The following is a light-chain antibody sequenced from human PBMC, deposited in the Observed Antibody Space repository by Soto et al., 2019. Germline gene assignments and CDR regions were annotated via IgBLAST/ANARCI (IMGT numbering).Light chain of an antibody. Sequence: QPASVSGSPGQSITISCTGTSSDVGNYNYVSWFQQHPGKAPKVIIFDVTNRPSGVSDRFSGSKSGNTASLTISGLQAEDEADYYCSSYTPSNTRVFGGGTKVTVL. J-gene: IGLJ3*02. V-gene: IGLV2-14*03. CDR2: DVT. CDR1: SSDVGNYNY. CDR3: SSYTPSNTRV.